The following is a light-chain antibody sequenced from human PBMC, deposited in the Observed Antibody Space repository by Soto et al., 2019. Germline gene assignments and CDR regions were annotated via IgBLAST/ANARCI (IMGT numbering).Light chain of an antibody. V-gene: IGKV3-11*01. Sequence: EIVLTQSPATLSLSPGERATLSCRASQSVSSYLAWYQQKPGQAPRLLIYDASNRSTGIPARFSGSGSGTNFTLTISSLEPEDFAVYYCQQRSNCITFGQATRLEIK. J-gene: IGKJ5*01. CDR3: QQRSNCIT. CDR1: QSVSSY. CDR2: DAS.